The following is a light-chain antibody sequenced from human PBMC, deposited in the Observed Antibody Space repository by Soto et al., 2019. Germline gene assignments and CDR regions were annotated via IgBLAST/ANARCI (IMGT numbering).Light chain of an antibody. J-gene: IGKJ2*01. CDR3: QKHGSPPYT. CDR2: VTS. Sequence: EIVLTQSPGTLSLSPWERASLSCRASQSVRSAYLAWFQQKPDQAPRLLIYVTSTRATGIPDRFSGSGSGTDFTLTISRLEPEDFAVYHCQKHGSPPYTFGQGTKLEIK. CDR1: QSVRSAY. V-gene: IGKV3-20*01.